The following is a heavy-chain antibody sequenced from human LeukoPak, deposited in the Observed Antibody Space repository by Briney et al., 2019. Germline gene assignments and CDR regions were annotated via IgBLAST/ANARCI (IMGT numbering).Heavy chain of an antibody. Sequence: NPSETLSLTCTVSGGSISSYYWSWIRQPAGKGMEWIGRIYTSGSTNYNPSLKSRVTMSVDTSKNQFSLKLSSVTAADTAVYYCARVVRYGDCWAFDPWGQGTLVTVSS. J-gene: IGHJ5*02. D-gene: IGHD4-17*01. CDR3: ARVVRYGDCWAFDP. CDR1: GGSISSYY. CDR2: IYTSGST. V-gene: IGHV4-4*07.